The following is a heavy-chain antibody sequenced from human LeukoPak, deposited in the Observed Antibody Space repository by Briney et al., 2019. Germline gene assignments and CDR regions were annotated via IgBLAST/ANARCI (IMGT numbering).Heavy chain of an antibody. V-gene: IGHV7-4-1*02. D-gene: IGHD6-13*01. Sequence: GASVKVSCKAPGYTFTSYAMNWVRQAPGQGLEWMGWINTNTGNPTYAQGFTGRFVFSLDTSVSTAYLQISSLKAEDTAMYYCASPSSSSWYQETFDYWGQGTLVTVSS. CDR3: ASPSSSSWYQETFDY. CDR1: GYTFTSYA. CDR2: INTNTGNP. J-gene: IGHJ4*02.